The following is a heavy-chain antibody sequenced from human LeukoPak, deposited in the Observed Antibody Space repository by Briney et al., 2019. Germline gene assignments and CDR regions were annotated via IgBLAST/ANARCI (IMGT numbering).Heavy chain of an antibody. CDR2: ISYDGSNK. J-gene: IGHJ4*02. D-gene: IGHD4-23*01. CDR1: GFTFSSYA. CDR3: AKNEGRWAAYNDY. V-gene: IGHV3-30-3*02. Sequence: GGSLRLSCAASGFTFSSYAMHWVRQAPGKGLEWVAVISYDGSNKYYADSVKGRFTISRDDSKNTLFLQMDSLRAEDTAVYYCAKNEGRWAAYNDYWGQGTLVTVSS.